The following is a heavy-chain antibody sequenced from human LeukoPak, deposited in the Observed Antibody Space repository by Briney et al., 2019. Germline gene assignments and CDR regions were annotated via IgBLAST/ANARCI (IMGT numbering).Heavy chain of an antibody. J-gene: IGHJ4*02. V-gene: IGHV1-18*01. CDR3: ARFDSSGYYHPTSDY. Sequence: ASVKVSCKASGYTFTSYGISWVRPAPGQGLEWMGWISAYNGNTNYAQKLQGRLTMTTDTSTSTAYTELRSLRSDDTAVYYCARFDSSGYYHPTSDYWGQGTLVTVSS. CDR1: GYTFTSYG. D-gene: IGHD3-22*01. CDR2: ISAYNGNT.